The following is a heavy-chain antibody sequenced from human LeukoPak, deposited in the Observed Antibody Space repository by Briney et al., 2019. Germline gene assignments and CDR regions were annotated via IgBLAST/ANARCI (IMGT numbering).Heavy chain of an antibody. V-gene: IGHV1-18*01. CDR2: ISGYDGNT. J-gene: IGHJ6*03. D-gene: IGHD6-13*01. CDR1: GYTFTNYG. CDR3: ARGTAGIAAAGNYYYYMDV. Sequence: ASVTVSCKASGYTFTNYGISWVRQAPGQGLEWMGWISGYDGNTDYVQKLQGRVTVTTDTSTSTAYMELSSLRSEDTAVYYCARGTAGIAAAGNYYYYMDVWGKGTTVTVSS.